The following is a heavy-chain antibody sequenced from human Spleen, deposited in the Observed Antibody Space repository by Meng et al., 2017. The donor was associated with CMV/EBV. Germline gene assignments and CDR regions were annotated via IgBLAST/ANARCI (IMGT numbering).Heavy chain of an antibody. D-gene: IGHD4-23*01. Sequence: ASVKDSCMSSGYIFTGYHMHWVRQAPGQGLEWMGWINPNSGGTNYAQKFQGRVTMTRDTSISTAYMELSRLTSDDTAVYYCAREVLRVYGGMYFSGIDVWGQGTTVTVSS. CDR1: GYIFTGYH. CDR3: AREVLRVYGGMYFSGIDV. CDR2: INPNSGGT. V-gene: IGHV1-2*02. J-gene: IGHJ6*02.